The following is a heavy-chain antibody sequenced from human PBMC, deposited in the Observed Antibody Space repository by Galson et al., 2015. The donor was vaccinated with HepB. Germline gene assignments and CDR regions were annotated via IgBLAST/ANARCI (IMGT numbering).Heavy chain of an antibody. V-gene: IGHV1-3*01. Sequence: SVKVSCKASGYTFTSYAMHWVRQAPGQRLEWMGWINAGNGNTKYSQKFQGRVTITRDTSASTAYMELSSLRSEDTAVYYCAREGPKPYYYYGMDVWGQGTTVTVSS. CDR2: INAGNGNT. J-gene: IGHJ6*02. CDR1: GYTFTSYA. CDR3: AREGPKPYYYYGMDV.